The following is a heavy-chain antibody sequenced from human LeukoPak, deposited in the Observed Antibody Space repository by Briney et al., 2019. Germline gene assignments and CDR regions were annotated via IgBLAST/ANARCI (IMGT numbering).Heavy chain of an antibody. Sequence: GGSLRLSCAASGFTFSSYGMHWVRQAPGKGLEWVAVISYDGSNKYYADSVKGRFTISRDNAKNSLYLQMNSLRAEDTAVYYCARRRYNWNAIDYWGQGTLVTVSS. CDR1: GFTFSSYG. V-gene: IGHV3-30*03. D-gene: IGHD1-20*01. CDR2: ISYDGSNK. J-gene: IGHJ4*02. CDR3: ARRRYNWNAIDY.